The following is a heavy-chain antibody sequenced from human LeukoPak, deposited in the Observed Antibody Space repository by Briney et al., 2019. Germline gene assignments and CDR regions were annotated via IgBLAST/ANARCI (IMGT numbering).Heavy chain of an antibody. V-gene: IGHV3-23*01. CDR1: GFTFSTFA. J-gene: IGHJ4*02. D-gene: IGHD2-8*02. CDR3: ATYRQVLLPFES. CDR2: IFPSGGEI. Sequence: GGSLRLSCAASGFTFSTFAMIWVRQPPGKGLEWVSSIFPSGGEIHYADSVRGRFTISRDNSKSTLSLQMNSLRAEDTAIFYCATYRQVLLPFESWGQGTLVTVSS.